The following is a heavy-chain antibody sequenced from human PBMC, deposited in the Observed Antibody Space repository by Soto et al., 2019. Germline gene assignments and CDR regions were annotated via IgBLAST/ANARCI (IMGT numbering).Heavy chain of an antibody. Sequence: EVQLLESGGGLVQPGGSLRLSCAASGFTFSNYAMSWVRQAPGKGLEWVSAISGSGGDTYYADSVEGRFTISRDNAKNSLYLQKPNLRGEDTATYYCAKVRDFWSGYDWFDPWGQGTRVTVPS. V-gene: IGHV3-23*01. CDR3: AKVRDFWSGYDWFDP. CDR1: GFTFSNYA. D-gene: IGHD3-3*01. J-gene: IGHJ5*02. CDR2: ISGSGGDT.